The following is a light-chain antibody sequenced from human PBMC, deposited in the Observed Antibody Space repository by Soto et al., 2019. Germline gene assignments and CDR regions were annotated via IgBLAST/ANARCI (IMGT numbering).Light chain of an antibody. CDR2: GAS. Sequence: EIVLTQSPGTLSLSPGETATLSCRASQSVSSSYLAWYQQNRGQAPRLLIYGASSRAPGIPDRFGGSGSGTDFTLTISILEPEDFAVYYCREYGSSRWTFCQGTKVESK. CDR1: QSVSSSY. CDR3: REYGSSRWT. J-gene: IGKJ1*01. V-gene: IGKV3-20*01.